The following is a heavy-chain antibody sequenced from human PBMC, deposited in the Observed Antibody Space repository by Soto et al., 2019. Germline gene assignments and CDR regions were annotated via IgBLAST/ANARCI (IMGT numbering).Heavy chain of an antibody. D-gene: IGHD2-15*01. CDR3: ARGRYCSGGRCYFDY. V-gene: IGHV3-7*04. CDR1: GFTFSNYW. CDR2: IKQDGSEN. J-gene: IGHJ4*02. Sequence: EVQLVESGGGLVQPGGSLRLSCAASGFTFSNYWMSWVRQAPGEGLEWVANIKQDGSENSYVDSVKGRFTISRDNAKNSVYLQMNSLRAGDTAVYYCARGRYCSGGRCYFDYWGQGTPVTVSS.